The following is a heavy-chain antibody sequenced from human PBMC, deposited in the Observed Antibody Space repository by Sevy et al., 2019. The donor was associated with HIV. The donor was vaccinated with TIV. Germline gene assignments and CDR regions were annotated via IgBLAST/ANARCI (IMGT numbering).Heavy chain of an antibody. D-gene: IGHD3-16*01. CDR3: ARDLAGEDAFDI. Sequence: GGSLRLSCAASGFTFSNYGMHWVRQAPGKGLEWVAIIWYDESNKYYADSVKGRFTISRVNSDNALYLQMHSLRAEDTAVYYCARDLAGEDAFDIWGQGTMVTVSS. J-gene: IGHJ3*02. CDR1: GFTFSNYG. V-gene: IGHV3-33*01. CDR2: IWYDESNK.